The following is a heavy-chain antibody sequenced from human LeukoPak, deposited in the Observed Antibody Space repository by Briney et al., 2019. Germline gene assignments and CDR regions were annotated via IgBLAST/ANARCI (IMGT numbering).Heavy chain of an antibody. CDR1: GFTFSSYA. Sequence: PGGSLRLSCAASGFTFSSYATSWVRQAPGKGLEWVSAISGSGGSTYYADSVKGRFTISRDNSKNTLYLQMNSLRAEDTAVYYCAKDGGSYRAMGYFQHWGQGTLVTVSS. CDR2: ISGSGGST. J-gene: IGHJ1*01. D-gene: IGHD1-26*01. V-gene: IGHV3-23*01. CDR3: AKDGGSYRAMGYFQH.